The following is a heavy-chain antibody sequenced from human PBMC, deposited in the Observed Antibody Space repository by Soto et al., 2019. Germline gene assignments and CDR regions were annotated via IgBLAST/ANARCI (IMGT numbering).Heavy chain of an antibody. CDR2: IKSKTDGGTT. CDR3: TTDGGDTAMTYGMDV. CDR1: GFTFSNAW. D-gene: IGHD5-18*01. J-gene: IGHJ6*02. Sequence: EVQLVESGGGLVKPGGSLRLSCAASGFTFSNAWMSWVRQAPGKGLEWVGRIKSKTDGGTTDYAAPVKGRFTISRDDSKNTLYLQMNSLKTEDTAVYYCTTDGGDTAMTYGMDVWGQGTTFTVSS. V-gene: IGHV3-15*01.